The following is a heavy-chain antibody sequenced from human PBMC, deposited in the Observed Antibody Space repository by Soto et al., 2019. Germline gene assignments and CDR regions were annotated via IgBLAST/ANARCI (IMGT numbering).Heavy chain of an antibody. J-gene: IGHJ4*02. CDR3: ATVHGIFGVPRFDY. V-gene: IGHV1-24*01. CDR1: GYTLTELS. Sequence: ASVKVSCKVSGYTLTELSMHWVRQAPGKGLEWMGGFDPEDGETIYAQKFQGRVTMTEDTSTDTAYMELSSLRSEDTAVYYCATVHGIFGVPRFDYWGQGTLVTVSS. D-gene: IGHD3-3*01. CDR2: FDPEDGET.